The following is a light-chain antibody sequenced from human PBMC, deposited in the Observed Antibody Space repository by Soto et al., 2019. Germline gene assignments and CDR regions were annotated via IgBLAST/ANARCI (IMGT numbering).Light chain of an antibody. CDR1: SSNVGNNV. V-gene: IGLV1-51*01. Sequence: QSVLTQPPSASAAPGQSVAISCSGSSSNVGNNVISWYQHFPGAAPKLLIYDDSQRPSGIPDRFSGSKSGTSATLVICGLQTGDEADYYCGTWDSGLNAYVFGTGTKVTVL. CDR2: DDS. J-gene: IGLJ1*01. CDR3: GTWDSGLNAYV.